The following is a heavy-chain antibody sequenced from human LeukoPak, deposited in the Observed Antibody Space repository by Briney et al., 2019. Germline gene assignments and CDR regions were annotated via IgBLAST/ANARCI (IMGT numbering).Heavy chain of an antibody. CDR3: ARGTTVTTTVLVPNDAFDI. Sequence: SVKVSCKASGGTFNSYAINWVRQAPGQGLEWMGGSIPMFGTTNFAPEFQGRVTITADEFTNTAYMELTSLKSEDTAVYYCARGTTVTTTVLVPNDAFDIWGQGIMVTVSS. D-gene: IGHD4-17*01. CDR1: GGTFNSYA. J-gene: IGHJ3*02. CDR2: SIPMFGTT. V-gene: IGHV1-69*13.